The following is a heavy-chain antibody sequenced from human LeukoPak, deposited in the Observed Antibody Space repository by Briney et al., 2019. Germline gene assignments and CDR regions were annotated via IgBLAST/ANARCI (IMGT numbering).Heavy chain of an antibody. V-gene: IGHV3-74*01. CDR3: VSFIEERD. CDR2: INTDGSGA. Sequence: GGSLRLSCAASGFTFSEYWMHWVRHPPGKGPVWVSKINTDGSGAIYADSVRGRFTISRDNAKNTVYLQVNSLRVEDTAVYYCVSFIEERDWGQGTLVTVSS. D-gene: IGHD1-26*01. CDR1: GFTFSEYW. J-gene: IGHJ4*02.